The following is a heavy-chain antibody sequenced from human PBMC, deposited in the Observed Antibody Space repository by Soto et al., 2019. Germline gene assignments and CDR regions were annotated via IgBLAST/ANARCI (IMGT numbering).Heavy chain of an antibody. D-gene: IGHD2-2*01. J-gene: IGHJ6*04. Sequence: ASVKVSCKASGGTFSSYAISWVRQAPGQGLEWMGGIIPIFGTANYAQKFQGRVTITADESTSTAYTELSSLRSEDTAVYYCARDVIRVPAAIVGTCGMDVRCKGTTVTVSS. CDR3: ARDVIRVPAAIVGTCGMDV. CDR2: IIPIFGTA. CDR1: GGTFSSYA. V-gene: IGHV1-69*13.